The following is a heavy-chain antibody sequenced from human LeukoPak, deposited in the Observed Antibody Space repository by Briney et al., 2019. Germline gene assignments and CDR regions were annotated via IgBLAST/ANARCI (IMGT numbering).Heavy chain of an antibody. D-gene: IGHD4/OR15-4a*01. CDR3: AKDELPGSYGAAGY. J-gene: IGHJ4*02. Sequence: PGGSLRLSCAASGFTFSSYALSWVRQAPGKGREWVSAISGSGGSTYYADSVKGRFTISRDNSKNTLYLQMNSLRAEDTAVYYCAKDELPGSYGAAGYWGQGTLVTVSS. CDR2: ISGSGGST. CDR1: GFTFSSYA. V-gene: IGHV3-23*01.